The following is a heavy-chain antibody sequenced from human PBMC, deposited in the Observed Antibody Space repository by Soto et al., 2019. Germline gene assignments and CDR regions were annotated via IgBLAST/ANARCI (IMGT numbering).Heavy chain of an antibody. J-gene: IGHJ5*01. Sequence: QVHLVQSGAEVKKPGASVKVSCKASGYSFTSYGISWVRQAPGQGLEWMAWISAYNHNTKYAQKFQGRVTMTTDTSTSTAYMELRSLRSDDTAVYYCARDEIAVRPGWFDSWGQGALVTVSS. D-gene: IGHD6-6*01. V-gene: IGHV1-18*01. CDR3: ARDEIAVRPGWFDS. CDR2: ISAYNHNT. CDR1: GYSFTSYG.